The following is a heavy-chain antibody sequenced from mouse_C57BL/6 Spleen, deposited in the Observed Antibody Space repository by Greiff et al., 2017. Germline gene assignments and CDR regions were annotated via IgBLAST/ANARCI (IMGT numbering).Heavy chain of an antibody. CDR3: ARKGGSWFAY. Sequence: QVQLQQPGAELVKPGASVKLSCKASGYTFTSYWITWVKQRPGQGLEWIGDIYPGSGSTNYNEKFKSKATLTVDTSSSTAYMQLNSLTSEDSAVYYCARKGGSWFAYWGQGTLVTVSA. CDR1: GYTFTSYW. J-gene: IGHJ3*01. CDR2: IYPGSGST. V-gene: IGHV1-55*01.